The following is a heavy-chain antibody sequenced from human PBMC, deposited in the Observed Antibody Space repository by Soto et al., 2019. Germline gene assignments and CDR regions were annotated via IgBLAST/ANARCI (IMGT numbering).Heavy chain of an antibody. V-gene: IGHV4-30-4*08. D-gene: IGHD2-21*02. Sequence: PSGTLSLTCTVSGGSISYEYYHWTWIRQSPGKGLEWIGYIHYSGSILYNPSFKSRVTISVDTSKNQFSLQLSSVTAADTAVYFCAREDDGGDRDYYGLDVWGQGTTVTVSS. CDR2: IHYSGSI. CDR3: AREDDGGDRDYYGLDV. J-gene: IGHJ6*02. CDR1: GGSISYEYYH.